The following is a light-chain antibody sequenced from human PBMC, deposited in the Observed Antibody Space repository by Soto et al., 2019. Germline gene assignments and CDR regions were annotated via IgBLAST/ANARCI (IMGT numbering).Light chain of an antibody. V-gene: IGLV2-14*01. CDR3: SSYSSTSTQYV. CDR1: SSDVGGYNY. CDR2: DVS. J-gene: IGLJ1*01. Sequence: QSVLTQPASVSGSPGQSITISCIGTSSDVGGYNYVSWYQQHPGKAPKLMIFDVSNRPSGVSNRFSGSKSGNTASLTISGLQTEDEADYSCSSYSSTSTQYVFGSGTKLTVL.